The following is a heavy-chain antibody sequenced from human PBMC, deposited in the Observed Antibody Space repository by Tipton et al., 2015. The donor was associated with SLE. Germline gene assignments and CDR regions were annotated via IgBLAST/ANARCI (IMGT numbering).Heavy chain of an antibody. J-gene: IGHJ4*02. CDR2: IRYDGSNK. CDR1: GFTFSSYG. Sequence: SLRLSCAASGFTFSSYGMHWVRQAPGKGLEWVAFIRYDGSNKYYADSVKGRFTISRDNSKNTLYLQMNSLRAEDTSVYYCARNRSPYYGAFGYWGQGTLVTVSS. CDR3: ARNRSPYYGAFGY. V-gene: IGHV3-33*01. D-gene: IGHD4-17*01.